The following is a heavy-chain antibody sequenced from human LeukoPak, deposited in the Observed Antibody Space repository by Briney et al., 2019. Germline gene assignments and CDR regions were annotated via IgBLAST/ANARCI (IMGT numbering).Heavy chain of an antibody. CDR3: ARGVTGGWYGDFQH. CDR1: GGSISRGGYY. Sequence: SQTLSLTCTASGGSISRGGYYWSWIRQRPGKGLEWIGFIYYSGSPNYNPSLKSRGTISVDTSKNQFSLKLTSVTVADTAVYYCARGVTGGWYGDFQHWGQGTLVTVSS. CDR2: IYYSGSP. D-gene: IGHD6-19*01. V-gene: IGHV4-31*03. J-gene: IGHJ1*01.